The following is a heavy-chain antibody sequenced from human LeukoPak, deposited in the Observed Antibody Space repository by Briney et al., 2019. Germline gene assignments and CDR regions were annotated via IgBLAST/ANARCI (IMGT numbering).Heavy chain of an antibody. CDR1: GFTFSSYG. CDR2: ISSDGVNK. CDR3: SRGMSGGFD. V-gene: IGHV3-30*03. D-gene: IGHD2-15*01. Sequence: GGSLRLSCAASGFTFSSYGMHWVRQAPGKGLEWVAVISSDGVNKYSADSVKGRFTISRDNSKNTLYLQMNSLRAEDTAVYYCSRGMSGGFDWGLGTLVTVSS. J-gene: IGHJ4*02.